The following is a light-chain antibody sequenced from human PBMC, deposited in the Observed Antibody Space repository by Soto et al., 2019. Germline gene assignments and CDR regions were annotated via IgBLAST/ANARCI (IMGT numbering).Light chain of an antibody. J-gene: IGKJ1*01. CDR1: QSISSW. CDR3: QHYNSYSEA. Sequence: DIQITQSPSTLSSSVLERFTITCRASQSISSWLAWYQQKPGKAPKLLIYDASSLESGVPSRFSGSGSGTEFTLTISSLQPDDFATYYCQHYNSYSEAFGQGTKVDI. V-gene: IGKV1-5*01. CDR2: DAS.